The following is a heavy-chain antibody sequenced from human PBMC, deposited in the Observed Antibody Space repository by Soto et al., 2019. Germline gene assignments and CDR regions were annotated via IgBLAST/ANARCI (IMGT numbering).Heavy chain of an antibody. CDR3: ARHEEQLDPFDY. J-gene: IGHJ4*02. Sequence: SETLSLTCSVSGGSMSEYFWSWIRQSPGKGLEWIGYIYYLGSTDYNPSLKGRVTISVDTSKNQFSLKLSSVTAADTAVYYCARHEEQLDPFDYWGQGTLVTVSS. CDR1: GGSMSEYF. CDR2: IYYLGST. D-gene: IGHD6-6*01. V-gene: IGHV4-59*08.